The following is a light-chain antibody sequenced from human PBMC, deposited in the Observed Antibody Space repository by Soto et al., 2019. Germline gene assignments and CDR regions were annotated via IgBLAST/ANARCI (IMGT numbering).Light chain of an antibody. CDR1: SSDVGYYDY. CDR2: EVT. V-gene: IGLV2-8*01. CDR3: SSYAGNNIFV. J-gene: IGLJ1*01. Sequence: QSALTQPPSASGFPGQSVTISCTGTSSDVGYYDYVSWYQQHPGKAPKLVIYEVTKRPSGVPDRVSASKSGNTASLTVSGLRAEDEADYYCSSYAGNNIFVFGTGTKLTVL.